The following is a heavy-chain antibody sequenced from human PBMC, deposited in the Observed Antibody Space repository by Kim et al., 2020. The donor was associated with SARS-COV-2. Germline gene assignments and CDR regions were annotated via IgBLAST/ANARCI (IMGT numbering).Heavy chain of an antibody. CDR1: GFTFGDYG. CDR2: ISWNSGII. V-gene: IGHV3-9*01. CDR3: AARGSTRVFDY. D-gene: IGHD2-2*01. J-gene: IGHJ4*02. Sequence: GGSLRLSCAASGFTFGDYGMHWVRQSPGKGLEWVSGISWNSGIILYADSVKGRFTISRDNAKNSLYLQMNSLRPEDTALYYCAARGSTRVFDYCGQGTL.